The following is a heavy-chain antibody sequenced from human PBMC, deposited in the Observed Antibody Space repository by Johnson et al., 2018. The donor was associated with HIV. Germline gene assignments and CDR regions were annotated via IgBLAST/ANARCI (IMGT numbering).Heavy chain of an antibody. D-gene: IGHD4-17*01. CDR2: ISWNSGSI. Sequence: VHLVESGGGLAEPGRSLRLSCEASGFKFDDYAMHWVRQFPGKGLEWVSGISWNSGSIDYADSVKGRFSISRDNTKKSLYLQMNGLRPEDTGIYYCAKDIVYGVYGSQGAFHIWGRGTMVKVSS. CDR3: AKDIVYGVYGSQGAFHI. CDR1: GFKFDDYA. J-gene: IGHJ3*02. V-gene: IGHV3-9*01.